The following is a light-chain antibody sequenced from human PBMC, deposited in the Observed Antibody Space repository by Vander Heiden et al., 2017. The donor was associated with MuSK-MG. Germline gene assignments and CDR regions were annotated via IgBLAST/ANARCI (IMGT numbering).Light chain of an antibody. CDR3: NSRDSSGNHVV. J-gene: IGLJ2*01. CDR1: SLRRYY. V-gene: IGLV3-19*01. Sequence: SSELTQDPAVSVALGQTVRITCQGDSLRRYYASWYQQKPGQAPVLFIYGKNNRPSGIPDRFSASTSGTTASLTITGAQAEDEADYYCNSRDSSGNHVVFGGGTKLTVL. CDR2: GKN.